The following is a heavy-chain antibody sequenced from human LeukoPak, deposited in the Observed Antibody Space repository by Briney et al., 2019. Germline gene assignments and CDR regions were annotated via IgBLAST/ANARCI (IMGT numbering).Heavy chain of an antibody. CDR1: GFTFSSYA. CDR2: ISGSDGST. V-gene: IGHV3-23*01. J-gene: IGHJ2*01. D-gene: IGHD3-22*01. Sequence: GGSLRLSCAASGFTFSSYAMSWVRQAPGKGLEWVSGISGSDGSTNYADSVKGRFTISRENSKNTLYLQMNSLRAEDTAVYYCAKPSLYYYDTSGYYRYWYFDLWGRGTLVTVSS. CDR3: AKPSLYYYDTSGYYRYWYFDL.